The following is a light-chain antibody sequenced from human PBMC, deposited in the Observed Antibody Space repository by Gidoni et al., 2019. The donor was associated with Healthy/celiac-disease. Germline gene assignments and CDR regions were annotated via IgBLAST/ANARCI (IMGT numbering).Light chain of an antibody. CDR1: QSISSY. CDR3: QQSYSTPYS. CDR2: AAS. Sequence: DIQMTQSPSSLSASVGDRVTITCRASQSISSYLNWYQQKPGKAPKLLIYAASSLQSGVPSSFSGSGSGTDFTLTISSLQPEDFATYDCQQSYSTPYSVGQGTKLEIK. V-gene: IGKV1-39*01. J-gene: IGKJ2*03.